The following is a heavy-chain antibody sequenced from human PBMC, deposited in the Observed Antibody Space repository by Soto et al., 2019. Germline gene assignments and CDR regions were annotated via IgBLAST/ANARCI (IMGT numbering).Heavy chain of an antibody. D-gene: IGHD4-17*01. CDR2: IYYSGST. CDR3: ASLLVIRILHRCFDY. J-gene: IGHJ4*02. CDR1: GGSISSYY. V-gene: IGHV4-59*01. Sequence: SETLSLTCTVSGGSISSYYWILIRQPPGKGLEWIGYIYYSGSTNYNPSLKSRVTISVDTSKNQFSLKLSSVTAADTAVYYCASLLVIRILHRCFDYSCPGTLV.